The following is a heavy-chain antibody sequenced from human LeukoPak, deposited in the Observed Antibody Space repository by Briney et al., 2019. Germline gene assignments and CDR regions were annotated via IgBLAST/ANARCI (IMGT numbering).Heavy chain of an antibody. D-gene: IGHD5-24*01. Sequence: PGGSLRPSCAASGFTFSSYGMHWVRQAPGKGLEWVAFIRYDGSNKYYADSVKGRFTISRDNSKNTLYLQMNSLRAEDTTMYYCAKAGRDRRDDYKYDSLYYFDYWGQGTLVTVSS. V-gene: IGHV3-30*02. CDR1: GFTFSSYG. CDR2: IRYDGSNK. CDR3: AKAGRDRRDDYKYDSLYYFDY. J-gene: IGHJ4*02.